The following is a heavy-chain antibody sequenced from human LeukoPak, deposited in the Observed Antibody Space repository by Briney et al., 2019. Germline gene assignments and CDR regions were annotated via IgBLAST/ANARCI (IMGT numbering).Heavy chain of an antibody. CDR3: ARGDDFWSGYHYYMDV. Sequence: GGSLRLSCAASGFTFSSYAMHWVRQAPGKGLEWVAVISYDGSNKYYADSVKGRFTISRDNSKNTLYLQMNSLRAEDTAVYYCARGDDFWSGYHYYMDVWGKGTTVTVSS. J-gene: IGHJ6*03. D-gene: IGHD3-3*01. V-gene: IGHV3-30*01. CDR1: GFTFSSYA. CDR2: ISYDGSNK.